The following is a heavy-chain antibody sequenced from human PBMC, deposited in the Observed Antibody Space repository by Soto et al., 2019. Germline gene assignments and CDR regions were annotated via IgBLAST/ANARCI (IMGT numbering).Heavy chain of an antibody. CDR3: ARQIGQQWLVYSFDY. Sequence: ASVKVSCKASGYTFTSYGISWVRQAPGQGLEWMGWISAYNGNTNYAQKLQGRVTMTTDTSTSTAYMELRSLRSDDTAVYYCARQIGQQWLVYSFDYLGQGTLVTVS. J-gene: IGHJ4*02. CDR1: GYTFTSYG. V-gene: IGHV1-18*04. D-gene: IGHD6-19*01. CDR2: ISAYNGNT.